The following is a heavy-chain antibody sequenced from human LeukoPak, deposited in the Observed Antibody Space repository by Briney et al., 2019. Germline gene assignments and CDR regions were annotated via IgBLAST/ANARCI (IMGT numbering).Heavy chain of an antibody. D-gene: IGHD3-16*01. CDR3: ARRRGGNTGGFYFDY. CDR1: GYSFTRSW. CDR2: IYPGDSDT. Sequence: GESLKISCKGSGYSFTRSWIGWVRQMPGKGLEWMGIIYPGDSDTRYNPSFQGQVTISADKSIKTAYLQWSSLKASDTAMYYCARRRGGNTGGFYFDYWGQGSLVTVSS. J-gene: IGHJ4*02. V-gene: IGHV5-51*01.